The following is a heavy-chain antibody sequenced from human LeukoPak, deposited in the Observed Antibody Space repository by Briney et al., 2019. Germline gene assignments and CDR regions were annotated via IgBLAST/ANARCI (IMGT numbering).Heavy chain of an antibody. CDR1: GYSISSGYY. V-gene: IGHV4-38-2*02. CDR3: ARSGVVVVAAHYDY. J-gene: IGHJ4*02. Sequence: SETLSLTCTVSGYSISSGYYWGWIRQPPGKGLEWIGSIYYSGSTYYNPSLKSRVTISVDTSKNQFSLKLSSVTAADTAVYYCARSGVVVVAAHYDYWGQGTLVTVSS. D-gene: IGHD2-15*01. CDR2: IYYSGST.